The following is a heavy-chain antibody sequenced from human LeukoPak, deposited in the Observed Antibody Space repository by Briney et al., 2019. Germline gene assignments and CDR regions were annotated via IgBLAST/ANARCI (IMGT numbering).Heavy chain of an antibody. D-gene: IGHD3-10*01. J-gene: IGHJ4*02. Sequence: GGSLRLSCAASGFTFDDYAMHWVRQAPGKGLEWVSLISWDGGRTYYADSVKGRFTISRDNSKNSLYLQMNSLRAEDTALYYCXKDYGSGSYYGLDYWGQGTLVTVSS. V-gene: IGHV3-43D*03. CDR2: ISWDGGRT. CDR1: GFTFDDYA. CDR3: XKDYGSGSYYGLDY.